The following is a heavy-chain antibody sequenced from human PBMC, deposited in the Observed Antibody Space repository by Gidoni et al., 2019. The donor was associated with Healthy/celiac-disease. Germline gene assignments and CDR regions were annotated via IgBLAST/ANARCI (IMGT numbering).Heavy chain of an antibody. CDR2: ISYDGSNK. CDR3: ARVKSAVAFDAFDI. V-gene: IGHV3-30-3*01. J-gene: IGHJ3*02. D-gene: IGHD6-19*01. CDR1: GFTFSSYA. Sequence: QVQLVESGGGVVQPGRSLRLSCAASGFTFSSYAMHWVRQAPGKGLEWVAVISYDGSNKYYADSVKGRFTISRDNSKNTLYLQMNSLRAEDTAVYYCARVKSAVAFDAFDIWGQGTMVTVSS.